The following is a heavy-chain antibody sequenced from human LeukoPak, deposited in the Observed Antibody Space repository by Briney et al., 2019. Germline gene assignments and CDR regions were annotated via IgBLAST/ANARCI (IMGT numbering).Heavy chain of an antibody. Sequence: GGSLRLSCAASGFTFSSYAMHWVRQAPGKGLEWVAIISYDGSNEYYADSVKGQFTISRDNSNNTLYLQMNSLRAEDTAVYYCARDGNYYDSGSYLDYWGQGTLVTVSS. J-gene: IGHJ4*02. D-gene: IGHD3-10*01. V-gene: IGHV3-30*04. CDR2: ISYDGSNE. CDR3: ARDGNYYDSGSYLDY. CDR1: GFTFSSYA.